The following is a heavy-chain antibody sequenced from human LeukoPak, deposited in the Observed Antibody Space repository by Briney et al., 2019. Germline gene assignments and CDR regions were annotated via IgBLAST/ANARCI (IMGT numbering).Heavy chain of an antibody. V-gene: IGHV4-34*01. CDR3: ARGYSYGPYY. D-gene: IGHD5-18*01. CDR2: INHSGST. J-gene: IGHJ4*02. Sequence: ASETLSLTCAVYGGSFSGYYWGWIRQPPGKGLEWIGEINHSGSTNYNPSLKSRATISVDTSKNQFSLKLSSVTAADTAVYYCARGYSYGPYYWGQGTLVTVSS. CDR1: GGSFSGYY.